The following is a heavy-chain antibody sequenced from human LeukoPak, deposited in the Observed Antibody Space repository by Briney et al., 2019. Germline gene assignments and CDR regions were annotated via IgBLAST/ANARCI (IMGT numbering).Heavy chain of an antibody. J-gene: IGHJ4*02. CDR2: INSDGSNT. CDR1: GFSFRTYW. V-gene: IGHV3-74*01. D-gene: IGHD6-19*01. Sequence: GGSLRLSCAASGFSFRTYWMHWVRHAPGKGLVWVSRINSDGSNTSYADSVKGRFTISRDNAKNTLYLQMNSLRADDTAVYYCARGLGSGAVDYWGQGTLVTVSS. CDR3: ARGLGSGAVDY.